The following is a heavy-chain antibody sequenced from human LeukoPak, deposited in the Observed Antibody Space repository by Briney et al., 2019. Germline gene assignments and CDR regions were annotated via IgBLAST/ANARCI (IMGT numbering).Heavy chain of an antibody. D-gene: IGHD6-25*01. V-gene: IGHV4-59*01. CDR3: ARDRGRSGVDY. Sequence: SETLSLTCTVSGGSISSYYWSWIRQPPGKGLEWIGYIYYSGSTNYNPSHKSRVTISVDTSKNQFSPKLSSVTAADTAVYYCARDRGRSGVDYWGQGTLVTVSS. J-gene: IGHJ4*02. CDR1: GGSISSYY. CDR2: IYYSGST.